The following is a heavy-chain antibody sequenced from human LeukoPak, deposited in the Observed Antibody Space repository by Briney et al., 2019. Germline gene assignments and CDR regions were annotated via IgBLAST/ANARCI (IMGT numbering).Heavy chain of an antibody. V-gene: IGHV3-30-3*01. CDR2: ISYDGSNK. D-gene: IGHD3-3*01. CDR3: AREELLESGTVFDY. Sequence: PGGSLRLSCAASGFTFSSYAMHWVRQAPGKGLEWVAVISYDGSNKYYADSVKGRFTISRDNSKNTLYLQMNSLRAEDTAVYYCAREELLESGTVFDYWGQGTLVTVSS. J-gene: IGHJ4*02. CDR1: GFTFSSYA.